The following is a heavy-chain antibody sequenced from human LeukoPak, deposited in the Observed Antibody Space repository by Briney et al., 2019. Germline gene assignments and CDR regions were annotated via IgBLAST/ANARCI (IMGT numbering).Heavy chain of an antibody. V-gene: IGHV1-8*03. CDR1: GYTLTSYD. D-gene: IGHD3-16*01. J-gene: IGHJ4*02. Sequence: ASVKVSCKASGYTLTSYDINWVRQATGQGLEWMGWMNPNSGNTGYAQKFQGRVTITRNTSISTAYMELSSLRSEDTAVYYCARAPKRMITFGGGYYFDYWGQGTLVTVSS. CDR3: ARAPKRMITFGGGYYFDY. CDR2: MNPNSGNT.